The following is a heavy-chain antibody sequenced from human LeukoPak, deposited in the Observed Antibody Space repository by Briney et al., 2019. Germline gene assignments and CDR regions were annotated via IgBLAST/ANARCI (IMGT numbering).Heavy chain of an antibody. J-gene: IGHJ6*03. V-gene: IGHV3-30*02. Sequence: PGGSLGLSCAASGFTFSSYGMHWVRQAPGKGLEWVAYIQYDGSNQQYADSVKGRFSISRDNSKNILYLQMNSLRAEDTAVYYCAKDRCSNGIGCYYYYMDVWGKGTTVTISS. CDR3: AKDRCSNGIGCYYYYMDV. D-gene: IGHD2-8*01. CDR1: GFTFSSYG. CDR2: IQYDGSNQ.